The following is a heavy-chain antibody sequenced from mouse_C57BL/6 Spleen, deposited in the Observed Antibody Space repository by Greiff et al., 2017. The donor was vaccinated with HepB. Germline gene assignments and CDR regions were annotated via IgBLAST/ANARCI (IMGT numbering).Heavy chain of an antibody. V-gene: IGHV1-53*01. CDR2: INPSNGGT. D-gene: IGHD2-3*01. CDR1: GYTFTSYW. J-gene: IGHJ3*01. CDR3: ARWDGYLAARFAY. Sequence: VQLQQPGTELVKPGASVKLSCKASGYTFTSYWMHWVKQRPGQGLEWIGNINPSNGGTNYNEKFKSKATLTVDKSSSTAYMQLSSLTSEDSAVYYCARWDGYLAARFAYWGQGTLVTVSA.